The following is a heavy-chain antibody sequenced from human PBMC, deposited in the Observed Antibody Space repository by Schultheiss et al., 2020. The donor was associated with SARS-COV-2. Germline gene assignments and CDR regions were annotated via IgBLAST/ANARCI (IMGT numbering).Heavy chain of an antibody. J-gene: IGHJ6*02. CDR3: AREAEKVWLLAYYYYGMDV. V-gene: IGHV3-74*01. CDR1: GFTFDDYA. Sequence: GESLKISCAASGFTFDDYAMHWVRQAPGKGLVWVSRINSDGSSTSYADSVKGRFTISRDNAKNSLYLQMNSLRAEDTAVYYCAREAEKVWLLAYYYYGMDVWGQGTTVTVSS. CDR2: INSDGSST. D-gene: IGHD3-22*01.